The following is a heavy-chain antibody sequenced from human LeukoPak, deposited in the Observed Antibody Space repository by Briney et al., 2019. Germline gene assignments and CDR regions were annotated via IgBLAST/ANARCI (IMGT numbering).Heavy chain of an antibody. Sequence: SETLSLTCTVSGGSISSSSYYWGWIRQPPGKGLEWIGSIYYSGGTYYNPSLKSRVTISVDTSKNQFSLKLSSVTAADTAVYYCARAFVLLWFGELSPDWFDPWGQGTLVTVSS. V-gene: IGHV4-39*01. J-gene: IGHJ5*02. CDR3: ARAFVLLWFGELSPDWFDP. D-gene: IGHD3-10*01. CDR1: GGSISSSSYY. CDR2: IYYSGGT.